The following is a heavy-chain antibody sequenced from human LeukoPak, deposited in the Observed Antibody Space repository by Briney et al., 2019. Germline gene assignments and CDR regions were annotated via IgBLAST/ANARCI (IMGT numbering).Heavy chain of an antibody. CDR1: GFTVSSNY. V-gene: IGHV3-66*02. Sequence: GGSLRLSCAASGFTVSSNYMSWVRQAPGKGLEWVSVIYSGGSTYYADSVKGRFTISRDNSYNTLYLQMNSLRAEDAAVYYCARGGYQLPQGNWGQGTLVTVSS. J-gene: IGHJ4*02. D-gene: IGHD2-2*01. CDR3: ARGGYQLPQGN. CDR2: IYSGGST.